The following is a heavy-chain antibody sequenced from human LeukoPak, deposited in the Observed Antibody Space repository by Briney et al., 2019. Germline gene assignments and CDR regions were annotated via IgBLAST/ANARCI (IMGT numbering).Heavy chain of an antibody. V-gene: IGHV1-2*06. CDR2: INPYSGGT. CDR1: GYTFTDYY. J-gene: IGHJ4*02. Sequence: ASVKVSCTASGYTFTDYYLHWVRQAPGQGLEWMGRINPYSGGTSYPQRFQGRVTMTKDTSISTAYMELSSLRSDDTAIYYCARVTTTGADCWGQGTLVTVSS. D-gene: IGHD1-1*01. CDR3: ARVTTTGADC.